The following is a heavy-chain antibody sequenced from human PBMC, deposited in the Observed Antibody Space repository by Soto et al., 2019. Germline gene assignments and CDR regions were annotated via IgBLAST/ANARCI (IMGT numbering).Heavy chain of an antibody. CDR1: GFSLTNPRMG. D-gene: IGHD2-2*01. CDR2: IFSNDDR. CDR3: VRIGRVEAALNYYHSYGMDV. J-gene: IGHJ6*02. Sequence: SGPTVVNPAETLTLTCTFSGFSLTNPRMGVNCIRQPPGKSLEWLAHIFSNDDRSYNPSLKSRLTISKDTSKSQVVLTMTNLDPVDTGTYYCVRIGRVEAALNYYHSYGMDVWGQGTTVTVSS. V-gene: IGHV2-26*01.